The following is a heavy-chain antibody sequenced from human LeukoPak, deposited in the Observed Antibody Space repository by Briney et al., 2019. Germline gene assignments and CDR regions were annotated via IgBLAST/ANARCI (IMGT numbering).Heavy chain of an antibody. Sequence: GASVKVSCKASGGTFSSYAISWVRQAPGQGLEWMGGIIPIFGTANYAQKFRGRVTITADESTSTAYMELSSLRSEDTAVYYCARAERSGPAAIGIDYWGQGTLVTVSS. CDR1: GGTFSSYA. J-gene: IGHJ4*02. CDR2: IIPIFGTA. V-gene: IGHV1-69*13. CDR3: ARAERSGPAAIGIDY. D-gene: IGHD2-2*02.